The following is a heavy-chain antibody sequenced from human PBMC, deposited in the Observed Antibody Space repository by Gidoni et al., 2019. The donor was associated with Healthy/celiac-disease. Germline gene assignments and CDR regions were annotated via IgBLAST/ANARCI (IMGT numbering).Heavy chain of an antibody. D-gene: IGHD2-15*01. CDR1: GGSVSGYY. V-gene: IGHV4-34*01. Sequence: QVQLQQRGAGLLKSSETLSLTCAVYGGSVSGYYWSWIRQPPGKGLEWIGEINHSGSTNYNPSLKSRVTISVDTSKNQFSLKLSSVTAADTAVYYCARGLLRIGRRGPYFDLWGRGTLVTVSS. CDR2: INHSGST. J-gene: IGHJ2*01. CDR3: ARGLLRIGRRGPYFDL.